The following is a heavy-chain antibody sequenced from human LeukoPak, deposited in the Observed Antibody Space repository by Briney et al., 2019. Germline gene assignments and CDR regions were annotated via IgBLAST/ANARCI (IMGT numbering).Heavy chain of an antibody. D-gene: IGHD1-26*01. CDR1: GGSFSGYY. CDR3: ARGAGSYVDY. Sequence: PSETLSLTCAVYGGSFSGYYWSWIRQPPGKGLEWIGEVNHSGSTNYNSSLKSRVTISVDTSKNQFSLKLSSVTAADTAVYYCARGAGSYVDYWGQGTLVTVSS. V-gene: IGHV4-34*01. CDR2: VNHSGST. J-gene: IGHJ4*02.